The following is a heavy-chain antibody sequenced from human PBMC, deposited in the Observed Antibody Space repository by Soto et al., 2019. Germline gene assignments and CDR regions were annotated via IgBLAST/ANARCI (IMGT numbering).Heavy chain of an antibody. V-gene: IGHV1-69*12. Sequence: QVQLVQSGAEVKKPGSSVKVSCKASGGTFSSYAISWVRQAPGQGLEWMGGIIPIFGTANYAQKFQGRVTITADESTSTAYMELSSLRSEDTAVYYCARPRGYCSGGSCHVGSWFDPWGQGTLVTVSS. J-gene: IGHJ5*02. CDR1: GGTFSSYA. CDR2: IIPIFGTA. CDR3: ARPRGYCSGGSCHVGSWFDP. D-gene: IGHD2-15*01.